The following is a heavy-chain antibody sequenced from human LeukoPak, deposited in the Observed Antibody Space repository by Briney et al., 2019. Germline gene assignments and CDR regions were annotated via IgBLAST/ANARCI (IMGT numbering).Heavy chain of an antibody. CDR3: ARHLEYISSWKGYYFDY. Sequence: SETLSLTCTVSGGSISSTTYYWGWTRQPPGKGLEWIGTIYYSGSTYYSPSLKSRVTISVDTSKNQFSLKLSSVTAADTAVYYCARHLEYISSWKGYYFDYWGQGTLVTVSS. D-gene: IGHD6-13*01. V-gene: IGHV4-39*01. CDR2: IYYSGST. CDR1: GGSISSTTYY. J-gene: IGHJ4*02.